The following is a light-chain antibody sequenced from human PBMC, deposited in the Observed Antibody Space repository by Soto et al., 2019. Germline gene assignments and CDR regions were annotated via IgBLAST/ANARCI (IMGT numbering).Light chain of an antibody. CDR1: QGISSY. Sequence: EIQLTQSPSFLSVFVGDRVTITCRASQGISSYLAWYQQKPGKAPKLLIYSASTLQSGVPSRFSGSGSGTEFTLTISNLRPEDSATYYCQQLNSYPLTFGGGTKVEIK. V-gene: IGKV1-9*01. J-gene: IGKJ4*01. CDR2: SAS. CDR3: QQLNSYPLT.